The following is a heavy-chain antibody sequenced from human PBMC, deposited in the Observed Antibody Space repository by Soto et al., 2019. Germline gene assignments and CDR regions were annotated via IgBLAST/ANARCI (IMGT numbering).Heavy chain of an antibody. Sequence: PGGSLRLSCAASGFTFSSYAMSWVRQAPGKGLEWVANIKQNGSKKYYVDSVKGRFTISRDNAKNTLYLQMNSQRAEDTAVYYCARDGGYSYGLDYYYGMDVWGQGTTVTVSS. J-gene: IGHJ6*02. CDR3: ARDGGYSYGLDYYYGMDV. CDR2: IKQNGSKK. CDR1: GFTFSSYA. D-gene: IGHD5-18*01. V-gene: IGHV3-7*05.